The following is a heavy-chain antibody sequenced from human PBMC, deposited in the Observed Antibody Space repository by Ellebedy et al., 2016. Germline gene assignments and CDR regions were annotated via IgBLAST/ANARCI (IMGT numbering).Heavy chain of an antibody. CDR2: ISRTGGST. CDR3: AKDPIPGYDSSAYYLY. Sequence: GGSLRLXCAASGFTFSSYDVSWLRQAPGKGLEWVSAISRTGGSTYYADSVKGRFTISRDNSKNTLYLQMNSLRAEDTAVYYCAKDPIPGYDSSAYYLYWGQGTLVTVSS. D-gene: IGHD3-22*01. V-gene: IGHV3-23*01. J-gene: IGHJ4*02. CDR1: GFTFSSYD.